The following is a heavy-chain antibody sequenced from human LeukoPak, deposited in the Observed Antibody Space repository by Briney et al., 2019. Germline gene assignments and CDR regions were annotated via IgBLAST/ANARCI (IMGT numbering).Heavy chain of an antibody. V-gene: IGHV3-23*01. J-gene: IGHJ4*02. D-gene: IGHD6-13*01. CDR2: ISGGGGNT. Sequence: PGGSLRLSCAASGFTFSTYAMSWVRQAPGKGLGWVSSISGGGGNTYFADSVKGRFTISRDNSKNTLYLQMNSLRAEDTALYYCGRGGSSWLYFFEYWGQGTPVTVSS. CDR1: GFTFSTYA. CDR3: GRGGSSWLYFFEY.